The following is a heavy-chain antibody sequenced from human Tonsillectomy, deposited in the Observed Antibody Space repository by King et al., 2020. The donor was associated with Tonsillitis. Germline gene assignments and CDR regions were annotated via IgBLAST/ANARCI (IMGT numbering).Heavy chain of an antibody. J-gene: IGHJ3*01. Sequence: QLVQSGAEVKKPGSSVKVSCKASGGTFSSYAISWVRQAPGQGLEWMGGIIPIFGTANYAQKFQGRLTITADESTSTAYMELSSLRSEDTAVYYCAANHGYSSGWEENAFYFLGQGTMVTVRS. CDR1: GGTFSSYA. CDR2: IIPIFGTA. V-gene: IGHV1-69*01. CDR3: AANHGYSSGWEENAFYF. D-gene: IGHD6-19*01.